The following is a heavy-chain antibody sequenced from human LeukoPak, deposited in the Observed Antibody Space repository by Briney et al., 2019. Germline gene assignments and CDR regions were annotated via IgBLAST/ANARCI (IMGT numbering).Heavy chain of an antibody. V-gene: IGHV1-3*03. D-gene: IGHD2-2*01. CDR1: GYTFTSYA. CDR2: INAGNGNT. Sequence: GASVKVSCKASGYTFTSYAMHWVRQAPGQRLEWMGWINAGNGNTKYSQEFQGRVTITRDTSASTAYMELSSLRSENTAVYYCARDFSPIGYCSSTSCYGAFDIWGQGTMVTVSS. J-gene: IGHJ3*02. CDR3: ARDFSPIGYCSSTSCYGAFDI.